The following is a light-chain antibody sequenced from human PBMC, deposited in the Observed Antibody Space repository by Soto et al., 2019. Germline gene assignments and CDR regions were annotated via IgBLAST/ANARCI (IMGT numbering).Light chain of an antibody. CDR1: SSDVGGYNY. Sequence: QSALAQPVSVSGSPGQSITISCNGTSSDVGGYNYVSWYQQHPGKAPKLMIYDVSNRPSGVSNRFSGSKSGNTASLTISGLQAEDEADYYCSSYTSSSTLPYVFGTGTKVTVL. J-gene: IGLJ1*01. V-gene: IGLV2-14*01. CDR2: DVS. CDR3: SSYTSSSTLPYV.